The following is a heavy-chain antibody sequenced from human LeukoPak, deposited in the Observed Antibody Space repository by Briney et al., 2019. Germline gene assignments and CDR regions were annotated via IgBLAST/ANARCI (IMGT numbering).Heavy chain of an antibody. V-gene: IGHV1-2*02. Sequence: ASVKVPCKASGYTFTGYYMHWVRQAPGQGLEWMGWINPNSGGTNYAQKFQGRVTMTRDTSISTAYMELSRLRSDDTAVYYCARVLWFGESDYFDYWGQGTLVTVSS. D-gene: IGHD3-10*01. CDR2: INPNSGGT. CDR1: GYTFTGYY. J-gene: IGHJ4*02. CDR3: ARVLWFGESDYFDY.